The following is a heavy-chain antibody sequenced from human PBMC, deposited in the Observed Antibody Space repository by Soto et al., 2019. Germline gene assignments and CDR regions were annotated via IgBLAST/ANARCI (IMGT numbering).Heavy chain of an antibody. Sequence: EVHLVESGGGLVKPGGSLRLSCAVSGFPFSSCTMNWVRQAPGKGLEWVSSISPSTSHIYYADSVKGRFTISRDNAKNSLLLQMNSLRAEDTAVYYCSGCSGGACHQNYGMDVWGQGTTVNVSS. J-gene: IGHJ6*02. CDR1: GFPFSSCT. V-gene: IGHV3-21*01. CDR3: SGCSGGACHQNYGMDV. D-gene: IGHD2-15*01. CDR2: ISPSTSHI.